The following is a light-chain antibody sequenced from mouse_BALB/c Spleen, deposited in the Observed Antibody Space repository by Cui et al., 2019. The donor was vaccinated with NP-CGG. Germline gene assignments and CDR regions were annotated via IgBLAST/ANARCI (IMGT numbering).Light chain of an antibody. CDR1: TGAVTTSNY. CDR2: GTN. V-gene: IGLV1*01. J-gene: IGLJ1*01. CDR3: ALWYSNHWV. Sequence: QAVVTQESALTTSPGETVTLTCCSSTGAVTTSNYANWVQEKPDHLFTGLIGGTNNRAPGVPARFSGSLIGDKAALTITGAQIEDEATYFCALWYSNHWVFGGGTKLTVL.